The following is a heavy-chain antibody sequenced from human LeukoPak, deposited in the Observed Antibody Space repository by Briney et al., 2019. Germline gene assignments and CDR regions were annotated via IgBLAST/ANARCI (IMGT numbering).Heavy chain of an antibody. CDR3: ARGVVDIAAAEFDY. CDR1: GYTFTGYY. Sequence: ASVKLSCKASGYTFTGYYMHWVRQAPGHGLEWMGWINPNSGGTNYAQKFQGRVTMTRDTSISTAYMELSRLRSDDTAVYYCARGVVDIAAAEFDYWGQGTLVTVSS. D-gene: IGHD6-13*01. V-gene: IGHV1-2*02. CDR2: INPNSGGT. J-gene: IGHJ4*02.